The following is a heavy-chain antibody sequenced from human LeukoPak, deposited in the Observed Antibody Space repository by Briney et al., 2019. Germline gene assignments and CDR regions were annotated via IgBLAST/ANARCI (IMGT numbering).Heavy chain of an antibody. J-gene: IGHJ6*03. V-gene: IGHV4-4*09. CDR2: IYSSGST. Sequence: PSETLSLTCTVSGGSISSYYWSWIRQPPGKGLEWIGYIYSSGSTNYNPSLKSRVTISVDTSKSQFSLKLGSVTAADTAVYYCAMLGAEAVARWEYYYYMYVWGKGTTVTVSS. D-gene: IGHD6-19*01. CDR3: AMLGAEAVARWEYYYYMYV. CDR1: GGSISSYY.